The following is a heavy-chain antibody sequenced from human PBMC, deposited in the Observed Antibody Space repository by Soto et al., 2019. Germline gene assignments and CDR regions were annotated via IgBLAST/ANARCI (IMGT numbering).Heavy chain of an antibody. Sequence: EVQVLESGGGLGQPGGSLRLSCAASGFTFSSYAMAWVRQAPGKGLEWVSSISGRGDRTYYADSVKGRFTISRDNSKNTLFLQMNRLRAEDTALYYCARGPYSDSSEWFDPWGQGTLVTVSS. V-gene: IGHV3-23*01. J-gene: IGHJ5*02. CDR3: ARGPYSDSSEWFDP. CDR2: ISGRGDRT. CDR1: GFTFSSYA. D-gene: IGHD1-26*01.